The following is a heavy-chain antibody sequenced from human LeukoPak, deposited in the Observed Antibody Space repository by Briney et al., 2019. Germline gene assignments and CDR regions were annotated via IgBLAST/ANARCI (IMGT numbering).Heavy chain of an antibody. D-gene: IGHD3-9*01. CDR2: INHSGST. V-gene: IGHV4-34*01. J-gene: IGHJ6*03. Sequence: SETLTLTCAVYGGSFNGYYWSWIRQPPGKGLEWIGEINHSGSTNYNPSLKSRVTISVDTSKNQFSLKLSSVTAADTAVYYCARTKTGYYYYYMDVWGKGTTVTISS. CDR3: ARTKTGYYYYYMDV. CDR1: GGSFNGYY.